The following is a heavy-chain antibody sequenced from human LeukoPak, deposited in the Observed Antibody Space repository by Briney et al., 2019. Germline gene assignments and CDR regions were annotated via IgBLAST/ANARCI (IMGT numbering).Heavy chain of an antibody. Sequence: PGGSLRLSCAASGFTFSSYSMNWVPQAPGKGLEWVSSISSSSSYIYYADSVKGRFTISRDNAKNSLYLQMNSLRAEDTAVYYCARSQMVRGVIYYGMDVWGQGTTVTVSS. J-gene: IGHJ6*02. D-gene: IGHD3-10*01. CDR2: ISSSSSYI. CDR3: ARSQMVRGVIYYGMDV. V-gene: IGHV3-21*01. CDR1: GFTFSSYS.